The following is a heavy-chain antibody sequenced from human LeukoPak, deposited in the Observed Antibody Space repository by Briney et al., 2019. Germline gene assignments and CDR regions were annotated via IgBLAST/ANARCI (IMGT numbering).Heavy chain of an antibody. CDR1: GYTFTSYY. J-gene: IGHJ6*03. CDR3: ARDMGSGSYYYYYYYYMDV. Sequence: ASVKVSCKASGYTFTSYYMHWVRQAPGQGLEWMGTINPSGGSTSYAQKFQGRVTMTTDTSTSTAYMELRSLRSDDTAVYYCARDMGSGSYYYYYYYYMDVWGKGTTVTVSS. CDR2: INPSGGST. V-gene: IGHV1-46*01. D-gene: IGHD3-10*01.